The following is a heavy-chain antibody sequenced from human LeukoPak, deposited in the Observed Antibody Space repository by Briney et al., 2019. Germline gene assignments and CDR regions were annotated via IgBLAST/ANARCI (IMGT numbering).Heavy chain of an antibody. Sequence: SVKVSCKASGYTFTSYGISWVRQAPGQGLEWMGGIIPIFGTANYAQKFQGRVTITADESTSTAYMELSSLRSEDTAVHYCARAQSKGIAVFHYWGQGTLVTVSS. CDR3: ARAQSKGIAVFHY. V-gene: IGHV1-69*13. J-gene: IGHJ4*02. CDR1: GYTFTSYG. D-gene: IGHD6-19*01. CDR2: IIPIFGTA.